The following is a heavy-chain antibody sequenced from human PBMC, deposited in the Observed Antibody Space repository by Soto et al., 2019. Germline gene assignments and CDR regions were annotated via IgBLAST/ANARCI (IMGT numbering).Heavy chain of an antibody. V-gene: IGHV3-30*18. CDR3: AKGRRFGELLYYVY. CDR1: GFTFSSYG. D-gene: IGHD3-10*01. Sequence: GGSLRLSCAASGFTFSSYGMHWVRQAPGKGLEWVAVISYDGSNKYYADSVKGRFTISRDNSKNTLYLQMNSLRAEDTAVYYCAKGRRFGELLYYVYWGQGTLVTVSS. CDR2: ISYDGSNK. J-gene: IGHJ4*02.